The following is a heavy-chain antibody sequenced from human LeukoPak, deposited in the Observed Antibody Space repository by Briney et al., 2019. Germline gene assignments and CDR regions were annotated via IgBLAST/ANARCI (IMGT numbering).Heavy chain of an antibody. Sequence: SVKVSCKASGGTSSSYAISRVRQAPGQGLEWMGGVIPIFGTANYAQKFQGRVTITADESTSTAYMELSSLRSEDTAVYYCARDDGPKEQWLVRTPNYYYGMDVWGKGTTVTVSS. J-gene: IGHJ6*04. D-gene: IGHD6-19*01. V-gene: IGHV1-69*13. CDR1: GGTSSSYA. CDR2: VIPIFGTA. CDR3: ARDDGPKEQWLVRTPNYYYGMDV.